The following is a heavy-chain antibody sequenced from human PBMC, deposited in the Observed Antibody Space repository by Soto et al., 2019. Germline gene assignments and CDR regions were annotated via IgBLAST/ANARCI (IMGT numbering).Heavy chain of an antibody. J-gene: IGHJ6*03. CDR2: IRSKANSYAT. Sequence: GGSLRLSCAASGFTFSGSAMHWVRQASGKGLEWVGRIRSKANSYATAYAASVKGRFTISRDDSKNTAYLQMNSLKTEDTAVYYCTRRDIVVVVATIADYYMDVWGKGTTVTVSS. CDR3: TRRDIVVVVATIADYYMDV. D-gene: IGHD2-15*01. V-gene: IGHV3-73*01. CDR1: GFTFSGSA.